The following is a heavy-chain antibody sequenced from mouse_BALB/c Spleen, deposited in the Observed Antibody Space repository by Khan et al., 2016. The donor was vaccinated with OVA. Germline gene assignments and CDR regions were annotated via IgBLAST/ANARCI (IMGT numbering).Heavy chain of an antibody. CDR1: GFSLTSYG. D-gene: IGHD2-1*01. CDR3: ARYYGNYGWYFDV. CDR2: IWTGGST. J-gene: IGHJ1*01. V-gene: IGHV2-9*02. Sequence: QVQLKESGPGLVAPSQSLSITCTVSGFSLTSYGVHWVRQPPGKGLEWLGVIWTGGSTNYYSALMSRLSISKDNSKSQGFLKMNSLQTDDTAVYYCARYYGNYGWYFDVWGAGTTVTVSS.